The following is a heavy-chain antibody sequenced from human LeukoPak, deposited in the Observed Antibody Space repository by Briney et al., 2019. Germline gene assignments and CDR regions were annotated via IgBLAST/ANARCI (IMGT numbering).Heavy chain of an antibody. CDR1: GGGSISSHY. V-gene: IGHV4-59*11. D-gene: IGHD2-2*02. J-gene: IGHJ4*02. CDR2: IYYSGST. Sequence: SETLSLTCTVSGGGSISSHYWSWIRQPPGKGLEWIGHIYYSGSTSYSPSLESRVTISVDTSNNQFSLRLSSVTAADTAVYYCTRVSCVSTGCYMAFDSWGQGTLVTVSS. CDR3: TRVSCVSTGCYMAFDS.